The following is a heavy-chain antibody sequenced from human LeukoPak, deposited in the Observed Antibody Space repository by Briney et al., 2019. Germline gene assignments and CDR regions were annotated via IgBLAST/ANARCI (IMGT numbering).Heavy chain of an antibody. Sequence: GGSLRLSCAASGFTFSSYAMSWVRQAPGKGLEWVSAISGSGGSTYYADSVKGRFTISRDNSKNTLYLQMSSLRAEDTAVYYCAKDYYDSSGYSYSDAFDIWGQGTMVTVSS. CDR2: ISGSGGST. V-gene: IGHV3-23*01. CDR3: AKDYYDSSGYSYSDAFDI. D-gene: IGHD3-22*01. CDR1: GFTFSSYA. J-gene: IGHJ3*02.